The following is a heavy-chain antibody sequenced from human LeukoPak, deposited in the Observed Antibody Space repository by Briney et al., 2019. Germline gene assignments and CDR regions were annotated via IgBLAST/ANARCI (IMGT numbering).Heavy chain of an antibody. CDR3: TRDPTNLSGGY. V-gene: IGHV3-49*04. CDR2: IRSKAYGGTT. Sequence: GGSLRLSCTASGFTFGDYAMSWVRQAPGKGLEWVGFIRSKAYGGTTEYAASVKGRFTISRDDSKSIAYLRMNSLKTEDTAVYYCTRDPTNLSGGYWGQGTLVTVSS. J-gene: IGHJ4*02. CDR1: GFTFGDYA. D-gene: IGHD3-9*01.